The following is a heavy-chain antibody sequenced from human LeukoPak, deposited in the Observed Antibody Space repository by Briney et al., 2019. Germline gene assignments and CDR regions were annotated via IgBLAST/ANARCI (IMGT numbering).Heavy chain of an antibody. D-gene: IGHD3-10*01. CDR2: VYYSGST. V-gene: IGHV4-39*02. CDR3: ARASFNVVFGNWFDP. Sequence: SETLSLTCTVSSGSIGSSSNYWGWIRQAPGKGLEWIGNVYYSGSTFYNPSLKSRVTISVETSKNHFSLKLRAVTAADTAIYYCARASFNVVFGNWFDPWGQGTLVTVSS. J-gene: IGHJ5*02. CDR1: SGSIGSSSNY.